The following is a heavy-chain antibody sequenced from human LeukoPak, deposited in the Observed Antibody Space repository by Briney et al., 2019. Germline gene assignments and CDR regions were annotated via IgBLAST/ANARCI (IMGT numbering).Heavy chain of an antibody. CDR2: ISYDGSNK. Sequence: GGSLRLSCAASGFTFSSYAMHWVRQAPGKGLEWVAVISYDGSNKYYADSVKGRFTISRDNSKNTLYLQMNSLRAEDTAVYYCARSAFFSGHAWFDPWGQGTLVTVSS. D-gene: IGHD2-15*01. V-gene: IGHV3-30*04. J-gene: IGHJ5*02. CDR1: GFTFSSYA. CDR3: ARSAFFSGHAWFDP.